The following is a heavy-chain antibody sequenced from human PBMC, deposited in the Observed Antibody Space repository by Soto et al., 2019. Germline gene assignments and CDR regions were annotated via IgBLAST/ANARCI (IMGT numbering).Heavy chain of an antibody. Sequence: QVQLVESGGGVVQPGRSLRLSCGASGFTFSSFGMHWVRQAPGKGLEWMAHISYDGNNKHYTDSVKGRFTISRDNSENTLYLQMDSLSGEDAAVYYCAKDTYYHDSSGYYIFDSWGQGTLVTVSS. J-gene: IGHJ4*02. CDR1: GFTFSSFG. CDR3: AKDTYYHDSSGYYIFDS. D-gene: IGHD3-22*01. V-gene: IGHV3-30*18. CDR2: ISYDGNNK.